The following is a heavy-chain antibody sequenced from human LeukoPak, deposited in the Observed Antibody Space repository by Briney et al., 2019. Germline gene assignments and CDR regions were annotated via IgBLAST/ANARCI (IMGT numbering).Heavy chain of an antibody. J-gene: IGHJ6*02. CDR2: INGGNGNT. CDR3: ASSITGNIAAAGYFYYGMDV. Sequence: AASVKVSFKASGYTFTSYTIHWVRQAPGQRLEWMGWINGGNGNTKYSQKFQGRVTNIRDTSASTAYMELSSLRFEDTAVYYCASSITGNIAAAGYFYYGMDVWGQGTTVTVSS. CDR1: GYTFTSYT. V-gene: IGHV1-3*01. D-gene: IGHD6-13*01.